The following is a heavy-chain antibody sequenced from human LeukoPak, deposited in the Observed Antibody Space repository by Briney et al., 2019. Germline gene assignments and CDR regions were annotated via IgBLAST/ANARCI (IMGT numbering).Heavy chain of an antibody. D-gene: IGHD6-19*01. CDR2: IRSKANSYAT. CDR3: TKSRGTNNNSGWRTFDY. Sequence: PGGSLRLSCAASGFTFSGSAMHWVRQASGKGLEWVGRIRSKANSYATAYAASVKGRFTISRDDSKNTAYLQMNSLKTEDTAVYYCTKSRGTNNNSGWRTFDYWGQGTLVTVSS. J-gene: IGHJ4*02. CDR1: GFTFSGSA. V-gene: IGHV3-73*01.